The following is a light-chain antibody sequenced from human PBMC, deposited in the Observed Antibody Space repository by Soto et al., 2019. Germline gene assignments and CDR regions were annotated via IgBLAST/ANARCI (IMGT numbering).Light chain of an antibody. Sequence: EIVLTQSPGTLSLSPGERATLSCRASQSVSSSYLAWYQQKPGQAPRLLIYGASSSATGIPDRFSGSGSGTDFTLTISRLEPEDFAVYYCQQYGSSPPQIAFGPGTKVDIK. J-gene: IGKJ3*01. V-gene: IGKV3-20*01. CDR2: GAS. CDR1: QSVSSSY. CDR3: QQYGSSPPQIA.